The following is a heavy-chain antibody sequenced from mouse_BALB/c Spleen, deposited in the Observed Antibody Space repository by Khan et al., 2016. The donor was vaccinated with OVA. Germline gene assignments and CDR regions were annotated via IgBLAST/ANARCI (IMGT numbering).Heavy chain of an antibody. J-gene: IGHJ4*01. CDR2: IFPGNDDT. CDR1: GYTFTNYW. CDR3: ATHVHYSMDY. V-gene: IGHV1-87*01. Sequence: QVQLQQSGAELARPGASVNLSCKASGYTFTNYWIHWVRQRPGQGLEWIGSIFPGNDDTKYTQKFTGKATLTADKSSSTACMQIRTLAAEDSAVYYCATHVHYSMDYWGQGTSVTVSS.